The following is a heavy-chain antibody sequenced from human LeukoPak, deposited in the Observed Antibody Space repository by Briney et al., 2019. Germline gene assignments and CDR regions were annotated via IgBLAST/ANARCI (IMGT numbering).Heavy chain of an antibody. V-gene: IGHV1-8*01. Sequence: ASVKVSCKASGYTFTSYDINWVRQATGQGLEWMGWMNPNSGNTGYAQKFQGRVTMTRNTSISTAYMELSSLRSEDTAVYYCARGPPYIAAAGTAFGYWGQGTLVTVSS. D-gene: IGHD6-13*01. J-gene: IGHJ4*02. CDR1: GYTFTSYD. CDR3: ARGPPYIAAAGTAFGY. CDR2: MNPNSGNT.